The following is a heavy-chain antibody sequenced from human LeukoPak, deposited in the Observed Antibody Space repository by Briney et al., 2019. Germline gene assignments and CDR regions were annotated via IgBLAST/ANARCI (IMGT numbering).Heavy chain of an antibody. CDR1: GFTFSSYW. J-gene: IGHJ6*02. V-gene: IGHV3-7*01. Sequence: GGSLRLSCAASGFTFSSYWMSWVRQAPGKGLEWVANIKQDGSEKYYVDSVKGRFTISRDNAKNSLYPQMNSLRAEDTAVYYCARSGSWGGYYYYGMDVWGQGTTVTVSS. CDR3: ARSGSWGGYYYYGMDV. D-gene: IGHD3-10*01. CDR2: IKQDGSEK.